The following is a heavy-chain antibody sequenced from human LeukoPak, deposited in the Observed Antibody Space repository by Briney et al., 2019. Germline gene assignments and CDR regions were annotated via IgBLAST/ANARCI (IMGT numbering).Heavy chain of an antibody. CDR3: ARGQDDYSSFYTWFDP. D-gene: IGHD4-11*01. CDR2: IYYSGNT. V-gene: IGHV4-31*03. J-gene: IGHJ5*02. Sequence: SETLSLTCTVSGGSISSGGYYWSWIRQHPGKGLEWIGYIYYSGNTYYSPSLKSRLTISIETSKNQFSLKLRSVTAADAAVYYCARGQDDYSSFYTWFDPWGQGTLVTVSS. CDR1: GGSISSGGYY.